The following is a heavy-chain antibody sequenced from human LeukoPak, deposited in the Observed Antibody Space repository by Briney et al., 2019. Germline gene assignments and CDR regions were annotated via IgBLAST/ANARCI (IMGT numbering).Heavy chain of an antibody. V-gene: IGHV3-7*01. J-gene: IGHJ5*02. CDR1: GFTFSSYW. CDR2: INQDGSEK. CDR3: ARAIYDFWSGYNNWFDP. Sequence: GGSLRLSCAASGFTFSSYWMSWVRQAPGKGLEWVANINQDGSEKYYVDSVKGRFTISRDNAKNSLYLQMNSLRAEDTAVYYCARAIYDFWSGYNNWFDPWGQGTLVTVSS. D-gene: IGHD3-3*01.